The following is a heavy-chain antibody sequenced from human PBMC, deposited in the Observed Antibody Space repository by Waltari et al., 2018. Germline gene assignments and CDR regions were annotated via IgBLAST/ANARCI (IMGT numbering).Heavy chain of an antibody. D-gene: IGHD6-6*01. V-gene: IGHV5-51*03. CDR2: IQPGDSDT. J-gene: IGHJ3*02. CDR1: GYSFTSSW. Sequence: EVQLVQSGAEVKKPGESLKISCKGSGYSFTSSWIGWVRQMPGKGLEWMGIIQPGDSDTRYSPSFQGQVTISADKSISTAYLQWSSLKASDTAMYYCARGTYSSSSWLAFDIWGQGTMVTVSS. CDR3: ARGTYSSSSWLAFDI.